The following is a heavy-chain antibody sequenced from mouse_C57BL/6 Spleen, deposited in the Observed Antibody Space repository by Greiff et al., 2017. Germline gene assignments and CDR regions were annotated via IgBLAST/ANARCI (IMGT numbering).Heavy chain of an antibody. J-gene: IGHJ2*01. D-gene: IGHD4-1*01. V-gene: IGHV3-1*01. Sequence: EVKLVESGPGMVKPSQSLSLTCTVTGYSITSGYDWHWIRHFPGNKLEWMGYISYSGSTNYNPSLKSRISITHDTSKNHFFLKLNSVTTEDTATYYCARRWDGEDYFDYWGQGTTLTVSS. CDR3: ARRWDGEDYFDY. CDR2: ISYSGST. CDR1: GYSITSGYD.